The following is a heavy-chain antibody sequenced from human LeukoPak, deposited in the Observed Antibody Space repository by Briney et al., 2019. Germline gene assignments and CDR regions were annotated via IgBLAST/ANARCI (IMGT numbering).Heavy chain of an antibody. D-gene: IGHD1-26*01. CDR3: ARHTTASGDHYYGMDV. Sequence: GESLKISCKGSGYRFTSYWIGLVRQMPGKGLEWMGIIYPGDSDTRYSPSFQGQVTISADKSISTAYLQWSSLKASDTAMYYCARHTTASGDHYYGMDVWGQRTTVTVSS. CDR2: IYPGDSDT. V-gene: IGHV5-51*01. J-gene: IGHJ6*02. CDR1: GYRFTSYW.